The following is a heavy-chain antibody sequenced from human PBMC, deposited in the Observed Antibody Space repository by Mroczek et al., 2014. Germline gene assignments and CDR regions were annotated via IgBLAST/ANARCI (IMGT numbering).Heavy chain of an antibody. Sequence: QVQLQESGGGVVQPGRSLRLSCAASGFTFSSYAMHWVRQAPGKGLEWVAVISYDGSNKYYADSVKGRFTISRDNSKNTLYLQMNSLRAEDTAVYYCARGGCSGGSCLSVYWGQGTLVTVSS. CDR1: GFTFSSYA. CDR3: ARGGCSGGSCLSVY. V-gene: IGHV3-30-3*01. J-gene: IGHJ4*02. CDR2: ISYDGSNK. D-gene: IGHD2-15*01.